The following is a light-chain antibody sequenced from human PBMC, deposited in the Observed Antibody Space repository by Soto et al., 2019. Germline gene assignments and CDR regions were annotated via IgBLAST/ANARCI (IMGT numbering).Light chain of an antibody. CDR2: TNT. CDR3: AASDDSLNSVI. Sequence: QSVLTQPPSASGTPGQSVSISCSGSRSNIGTNPVNWYQQLPGTAPKLLFYTNTQRPSGVPDRFSASKSGTSASLAISGLQSEDEADYYCAASDDSLNSVIFGGGTKVTVL. J-gene: IGLJ2*01. V-gene: IGLV1-44*01. CDR1: RSNIGTNP.